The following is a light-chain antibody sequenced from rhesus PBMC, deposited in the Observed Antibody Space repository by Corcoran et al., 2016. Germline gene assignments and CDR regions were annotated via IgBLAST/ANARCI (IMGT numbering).Light chain of an antibody. CDR3: CSYRSGSGLYV. J-gene: IGLJ6*01. Sequence: QSALTQPASVSGSPGQSITISCIGISSGSDPYDYVSWYQHHPGKAPTVLLYEGAYRTSGVSHRFSVNKSVDTASLTISGLQAGDEADYYCCSYRSGSGLYVFGTGTKVTVL. CDR2: EGA. V-gene: IGLV2S7*01. CDR1: SSGSDPYDY.